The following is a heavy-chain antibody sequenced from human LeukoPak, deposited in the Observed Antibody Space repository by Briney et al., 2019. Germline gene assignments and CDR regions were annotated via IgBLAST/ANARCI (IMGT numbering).Heavy chain of an antibody. D-gene: IGHD2-15*01. CDR3: ARVLRYCSGGNCYSGGLGYMDV. V-gene: IGHV3-11*01. CDR1: GFTFSDYS. Sequence: GSLRLSCAASGFTFSDYSRRWIRQAPGKGLEWVGSISRSGSTKYYADSVKGRFTISRDNAKNSLFLQMNSLRAEDTAVYYCARVLRYCSGGNCYSGGLGYMDVWGKGTTVTISS. CDR2: ISRSGSTK. J-gene: IGHJ6*03.